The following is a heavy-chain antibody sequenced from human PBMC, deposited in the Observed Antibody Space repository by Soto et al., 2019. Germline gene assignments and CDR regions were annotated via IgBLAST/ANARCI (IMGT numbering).Heavy chain of an antibody. J-gene: IGHJ4*02. CDR1: SGSISNRNW. V-gene: IGHV4-4*02. CDR2: IYQTGTT. CDR3: AIYDFWSGYYRFDH. D-gene: IGHD3-3*01. Sequence: PSETLSLTCAVPSGSISNRNWWSWVRQPPGKGLEWIGEIYQTGTTNYNPSLKSRVTISVDKSKNQFSLILRSVTAADTAVYYCAIYDFWSGYYRFDHWGQGTPVTVSS.